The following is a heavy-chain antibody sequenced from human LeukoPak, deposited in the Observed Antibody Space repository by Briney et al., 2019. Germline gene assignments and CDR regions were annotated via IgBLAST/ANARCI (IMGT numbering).Heavy chain of an antibody. D-gene: IGHD6-13*01. Sequence: SETLSLTCTVSGGSISSYYWSWMRQPPGKGLEWIGYIYTSGSTNYNPSLKSRVTISVDTSKNQFSLKLSSVTAADTAVYYCARLGYSSSWYIGYYYYYMDVWGKGTTVTVSS. CDR3: ARLGYSSSWYIGYYYYYMDV. CDR1: GGSISSYY. CDR2: IYTSGST. J-gene: IGHJ6*03. V-gene: IGHV4-4*09.